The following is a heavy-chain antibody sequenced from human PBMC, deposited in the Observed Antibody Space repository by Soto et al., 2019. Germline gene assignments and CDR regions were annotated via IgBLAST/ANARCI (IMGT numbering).Heavy chain of an antibody. D-gene: IGHD3-10*01. CDR1: GYFFTSHY. CDR2: INPNNGDT. J-gene: IGHJ4*02. V-gene: IGHV1-2*06. Sequence: QVQLVQSGAEVEKPGASVKVSCKTSGYFFTSHYIHWVRLAPGRGLDWMGRINPNNGDTNSPQKFQGSVTMTSDTSISTDYMEMSGLRSDDTALYYCAREITYGGGSFSLGLWGQGTLVTVSS. CDR3: AREITYGGGSFSLGL.